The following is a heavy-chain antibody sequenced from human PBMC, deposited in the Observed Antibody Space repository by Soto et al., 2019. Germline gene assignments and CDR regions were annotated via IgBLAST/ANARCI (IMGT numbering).Heavy chain of an antibody. D-gene: IGHD3-10*01. CDR1: GGSISSYY. CDR2: IYYSGST. J-gene: IGHJ4*02. V-gene: IGHV4-59*01. Sequence: PSETLSLTCTVSGGSISSYYWSWIRQPPGKGLEWIGYIYYSGSTNYNPSLKSRVTISVDTSKNQFSLKLSSVTAADTAVYYCARVRAVYGSGSYYIDYWGQGTLVTVSS. CDR3: ARVRAVYGSGSYYIDY.